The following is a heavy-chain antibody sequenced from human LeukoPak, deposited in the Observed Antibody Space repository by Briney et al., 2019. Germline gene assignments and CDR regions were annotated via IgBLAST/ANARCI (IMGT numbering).Heavy chain of an antibody. CDR3: ARHGLRLGYFDY. V-gene: IGHV4-59*08. Sequence: SETLSLTCTVSGGSISSYYWSWIRQPPGKELEWIGYIYYSGSTNYNPSLKSRVTLSVDTSKNQFSLKLSSVTAADTAVYYCARHGLRLGYFDYWGQGTLVTVSS. CDR2: IYYSGST. J-gene: IGHJ4*02. D-gene: IGHD4-17*01. CDR1: GGSISSYY.